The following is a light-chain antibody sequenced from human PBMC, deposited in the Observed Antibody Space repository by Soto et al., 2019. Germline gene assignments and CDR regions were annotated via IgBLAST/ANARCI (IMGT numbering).Light chain of an antibody. Sequence: DIQMTQSPSSLSASVGDRVIITCRASQSITTYLNWYQQKLGKAPNLLIYAASSLQSGVPSRFSGSGSGTDFTLTISNLQPEDFATYYCQQSDTTPWTFGQGTKVDI. V-gene: IGKV1-39*01. CDR2: AAS. CDR3: QQSDTTPWT. CDR1: QSITTY. J-gene: IGKJ1*01.